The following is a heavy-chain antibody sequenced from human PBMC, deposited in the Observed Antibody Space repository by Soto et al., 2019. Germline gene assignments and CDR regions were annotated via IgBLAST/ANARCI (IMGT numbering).Heavy chain of an antibody. CDR3: ARIRIVNRLWYFEP. V-gene: IGHV4-59*11. Sequence: QVQLQESGPGLVKPSETLSLTCTVSGDAISSHYWTWIRQPPGKGLERMGNIYYSGSTAYNPSLQSRVSTSLDTSRNHLSLSLPSVTAAATALYYCARIRIVNRLWYFEPWGQAAVVTVSS. D-gene: IGHD1-26*01. J-gene: IGHJ5*02. CDR1: GDAISSHY. CDR2: IYYSGST.